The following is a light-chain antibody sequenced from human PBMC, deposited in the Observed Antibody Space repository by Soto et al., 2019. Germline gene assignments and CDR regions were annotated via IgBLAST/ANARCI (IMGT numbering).Light chain of an antibody. CDR1: SSDVGGYKF. V-gene: IGLV2-14*01. CDR2: DVS. J-gene: IGLJ1*01. CDR3: TSSTSSNTLYV. Sequence: QSALTQPASVSGSPGQSITISCTGTSSDVGGYKFVSWYQQHPGKDPKLMIYDVSNRPSGVSNRFSGSKSANTASLTISGLQADDEADYYCTSSTSSNTLYVFGTGTKLIVL.